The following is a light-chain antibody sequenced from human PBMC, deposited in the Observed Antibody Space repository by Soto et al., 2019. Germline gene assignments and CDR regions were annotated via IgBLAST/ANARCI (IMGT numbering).Light chain of an antibody. CDR2: GAS. CDR1: QRISSN. CDR3: QQYNIWHPYT. V-gene: IGKV3-15*01. Sequence: EIVMTQSPATLSVSPGERATLYCKASQRISSNLAWYQQKPGQPPRLLIYGASTRASGIPARFSGSGSGTEFTLTISGLQSEDFSLYYCQQYNIWHPYTFGQGTKLEIK. J-gene: IGKJ2*01.